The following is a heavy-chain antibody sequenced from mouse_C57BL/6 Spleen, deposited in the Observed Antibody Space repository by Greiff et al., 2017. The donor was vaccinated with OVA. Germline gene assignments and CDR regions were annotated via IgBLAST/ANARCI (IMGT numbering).Heavy chain of an antibody. V-gene: IGHV1-80*01. Sequence: VQLMESGAELVKPGASVKISCKASGYAFSSYWMNWVKQRPGKGLEWIGQIYPGDGDTNYNGKFKGKATLTADKSSSTAYMQLSSLTSEDSAVYFCARGYYGSSSYFDYWVQGTTLTVSS. J-gene: IGHJ2*01. CDR3: ARGYYGSSSYFDY. CDR1: GYAFSSYW. CDR2: IYPGDGDT. D-gene: IGHD1-1*01.